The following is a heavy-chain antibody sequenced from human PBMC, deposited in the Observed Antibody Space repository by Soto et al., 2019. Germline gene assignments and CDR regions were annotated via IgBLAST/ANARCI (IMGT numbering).Heavy chain of an antibody. CDR1: GYSFTSYW. D-gene: IGHD3-16*02. J-gene: IGHJ4*02. CDR3: ILNPVWGSYRPDWDY. CDR2: IYPGDSDT. V-gene: IGHV5-51*01. Sequence: GESLKISCKGSGYSFTSYWIGWVRQMPGKGLEWMGIIYPGDSDTRYSPSFQGQVTISADKSISTAYLQWSSLKASDTAMYYCILNPVWGSYRPDWDYWGQGTLVTVSS.